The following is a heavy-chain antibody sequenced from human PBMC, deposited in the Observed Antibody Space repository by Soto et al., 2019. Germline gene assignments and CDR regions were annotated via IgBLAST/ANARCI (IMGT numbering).Heavy chain of an antibody. CDR2: ISGSGGST. J-gene: IGHJ4*02. D-gene: IGHD5-12*01. V-gene: IGHV3-23*01. Sequence: PRGSLRLSCAASGFTFNSYAMSWVRQAPGKGLEWASGISGSGGSTYYADSVKGRFIISRDNSKNTLYLQMTSLRAEGTAVYYCAKDLSGYSIFDYWGQGTLVTVSS. CDR3: AKDLSGYSIFDY. CDR1: GFTFNSYA.